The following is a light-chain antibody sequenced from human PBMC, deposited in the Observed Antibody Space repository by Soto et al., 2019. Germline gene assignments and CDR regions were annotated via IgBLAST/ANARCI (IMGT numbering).Light chain of an antibody. J-gene: IGKJ5*01. CDR1: QDISNY. V-gene: IGKV1-33*01. CDR2: DAS. Sequence: DLQMTRSPSSLSASVGDRGTITCQASQDISNYLNWYQQKPGKAPKLLIYDASNLETGVPSRFSGSGSGTHFTFTISSLQPEDIATYYCQQYDNLPTFGQGTRLEIK. CDR3: QQYDNLPT.